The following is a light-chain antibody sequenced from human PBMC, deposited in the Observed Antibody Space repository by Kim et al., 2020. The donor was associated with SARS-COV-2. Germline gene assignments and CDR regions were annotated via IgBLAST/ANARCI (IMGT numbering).Light chain of an antibody. CDR3: QSFDSSTHSWV. CDR2: END. CDR1: SGSIASNY. J-gene: IGLJ3*02. V-gene: IGLV6-57*03. Sequence: VTISCTRSSGSIASNYMQWYQQRPGSAPTTMIYENDRRPSGVPDRFSGSIDSSSNSASLTISGLKTEDEADYSCQSFDSSTHSWVFGGGTQLTVL.